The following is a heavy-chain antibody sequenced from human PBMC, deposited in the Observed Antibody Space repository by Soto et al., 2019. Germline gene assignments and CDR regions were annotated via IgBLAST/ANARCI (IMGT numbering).Heavy chain of an antibody. J-gene: IGHJ4*02. D-gene: IGHD3-9*01. V-gene: IGHV3-23*01. CDR2: IHPSGGST. CDR1: GFMFSSYG. CDR3: AKDPSTGPPDC. Sequence: PGGSLRLSCAAAGFMFSSYGMSWVRQAPGKGLQWVATIHPSGGSTHYAESVRGRFTISRDNSRDTLYLQMNSLRAEDTAVYYCAKDPSTGPPDCWGQGALVNVSS.